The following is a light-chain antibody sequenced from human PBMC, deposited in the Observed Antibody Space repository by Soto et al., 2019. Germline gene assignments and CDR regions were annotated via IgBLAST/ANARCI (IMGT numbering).Light chain of an antibody. CDR3: QAWVTGIGV. J-gene: IGLJ2*01. CDR1: SGHSRNA. Sequence: QPVLTQSPSASASLGASVKLTCTLSSGHSRNAIAWHQQQPEKGPRYLMKINSDGSHIKGDEIPDRFSGSSSGAERYLTISSLQSEDEAEYYCQAWVTGIGVFGGGTKLTVL. V-gene: IGLV4-69*01. CDR2: INSDGSH.